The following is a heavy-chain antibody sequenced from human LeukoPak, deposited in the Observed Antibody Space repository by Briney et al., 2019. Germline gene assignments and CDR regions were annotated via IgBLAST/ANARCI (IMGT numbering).Heavy chain of an antibody. CDR1: GFTFSSYA. CDR3: AKKVGGTPAFDI. V-gene: IGHV3-23*01. D-gene: IGHD2-15*01. CDR2: ISGSGGST. J-gene: IGHJ3*02. Sequence: PGGSLRLSCAASGFTFSSYAMSWVRQAPGKGLEWVSAISGSGGSTYYADSVKGRFTISRDNSKNTLYLQMNSLRADDTAVYYCAKKVGGTPAFDIWGQGTMVTVSS.